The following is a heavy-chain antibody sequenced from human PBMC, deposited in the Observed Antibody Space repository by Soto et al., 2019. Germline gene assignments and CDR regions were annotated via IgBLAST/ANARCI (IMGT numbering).Heavy chain of an antibody. J-gene: IGHJ4*02. CDR2: IHYSVST. D-gene: IGHD5-12*01. V-gene: IGHV4-31*03. CDR3: ARGIRSRGLLFRDFDY. Sequence: QVQLQESGPGLVKPSQTLSLTCTVCGGSISSGAYYWSWIRQHPGKGLEWIGYIHYSVSTYYKPSLKSRLTISIDTSRNQFFLKLSSVTAADTAVYYCARGIRSRGLLFRDFDYWGQGALVTVSS. CDR1: GGSISSGAYY.